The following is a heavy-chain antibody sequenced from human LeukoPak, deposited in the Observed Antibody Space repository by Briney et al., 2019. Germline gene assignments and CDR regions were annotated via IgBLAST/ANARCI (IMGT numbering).Heavy chain of an antibody. V-gene: IGHV3-21*01. Sequence: PGGSLRLSCAASGFTFSSYSMNWVPQAPGKGLEWVSSISSSSSYIYYADSVKGRFTISRDKAKNSLYLQMNSLRAEDTAVYYCAREYSSSWYFDYWGQGTLVTVSS. D-gene: IGHD6-13*01. J-gene: IGHJ4*02. CDR3: AREYSSSWYFDY. CDR2: ISSSSSYI. CDR1: GFTFSSYS.